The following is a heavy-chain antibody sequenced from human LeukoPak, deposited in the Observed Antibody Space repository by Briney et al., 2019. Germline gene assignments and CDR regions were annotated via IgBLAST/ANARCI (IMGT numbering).Heavy chain of an antibody. V-gene: IGHV3-21*03. Sequence: PGGSLRLSCVASGFSFTSYSMNWVRQAPGRGLQWISYIGPGGDTYYADSVTGRFTVSRDTAKNSLYLQMNGLRVEDTAVYYCARRFDSWGQGILVTVSS. J-gene: IGHJ4*02. CDR1: GFSFTSYS. CDR3: ARRFDS. CDR2: IGPGGDT.